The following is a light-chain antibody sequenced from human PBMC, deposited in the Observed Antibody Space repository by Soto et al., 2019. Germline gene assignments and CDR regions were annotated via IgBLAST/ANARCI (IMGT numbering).Light chain of an antibody. CDR2: AAS. V-gene: IGKV1-39*01. CDR1: QSISSY. Sequence: DIQMTQSPSSLSASVGDRVTITCRASQSISSYLNWYQQKPGKAPKLLIYAASSLQSGVPLRFSGSGSGTDFTLTISSLQPEDFATYYCQQYNSYPWTFGQGTKVEIK. CDR3: QQYNSYPWT. J-gene: IGKJ1*01.